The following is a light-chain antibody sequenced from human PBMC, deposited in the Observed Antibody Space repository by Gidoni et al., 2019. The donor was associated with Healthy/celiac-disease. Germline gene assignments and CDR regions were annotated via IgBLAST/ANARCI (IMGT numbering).Light chain of an antibody. J-gene: IGKJ4*01. Sequence: AIRITQSPSSLSASTGERVTITCRASQGISSYLAWYQQKPGKAPKLLIYAASTLQSGVPSRFSGSGSGTDFTLTISCLQSEDSATYYCQQYYSYPPTFGGGTKVEIK. CDR2: AAS. CDR1: QGISSY. V-gene: IGKV1-8*01. CDR3: QQYYSYPPT.